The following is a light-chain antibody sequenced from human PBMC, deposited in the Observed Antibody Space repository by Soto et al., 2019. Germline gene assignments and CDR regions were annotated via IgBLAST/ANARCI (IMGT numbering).Light chain of an antibody. Sequence: EIVMTQSPATLSVSPGERATLYCRASQSVSSTLAWYQQKPGQAPRLLIYGASTRATGIPARFSGSGSGTEFTLTISSLQSEDFAVYYCQQYNYWPWTFGQGTKVDIK. CDR1: QSVSST. CDR2: GAS. V-gene: IGKV3-15*01. J-gene: IGKJ1*01. CDR3: QQYNYWPWT.